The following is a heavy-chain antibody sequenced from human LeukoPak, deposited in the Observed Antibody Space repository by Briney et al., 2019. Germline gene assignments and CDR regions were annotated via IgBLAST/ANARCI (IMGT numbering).Heavy chain of an antibody. Sequence: PSETLSLTCTVSGGSISSGSYCWSWIRQPAGKGLEWIGHIHTSGSTNYNPSLKSRVTISVDTSKNQFSLKLSSVTAADTAVYYCARDSSGYYSNWFDPWGQGTLVTVSS. J-gene: IGHJ5*02. CDR2: IHTSGST. D-gene: IGHD3-22*01. CDR1: GGSISSGSYC. V-gene: IGHV4-61*09. CDR3: ARDSSGYYSNWFDP.